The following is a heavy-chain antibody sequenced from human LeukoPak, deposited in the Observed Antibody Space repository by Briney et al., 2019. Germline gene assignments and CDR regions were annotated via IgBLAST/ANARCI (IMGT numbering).Heavy chain of an antibody. V-gene: IGHV2-5*01. CDR2: IYWNDDK. CDR1: GFSLSTSGVG. Sequence: KESGPTLVKPTQTLTLTCTFSGFSLSTSGVGVGWIRQPPGKALEWLALIYWNDDKRYSPSLKSRLTITKDTSKNQVVLTMTNMDPVDTATYYCAHIRSLRYFDYKLTEWFDPWGQGTLVTVS. D-gene: IGHD3-9*01. CDR3: AHIRSLRYFDYKLTEWFDP. J-gene: IGHJ5*02.